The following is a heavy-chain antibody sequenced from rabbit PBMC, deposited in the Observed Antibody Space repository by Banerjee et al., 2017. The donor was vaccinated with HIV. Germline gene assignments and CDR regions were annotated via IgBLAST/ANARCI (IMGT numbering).Heavy chain of an antibody. J-gene: IGHJ4*01. Sequence: QSLEESGGDLVKPGASLTLTCTVSGFSFSSGYDMCWVRQAPGKGPEWIACIDAGSTGNTYYVSWAKGRFTISRTSSTTVTLEMTSLTAADTATYFCARANDGGPFNLWGPGTLVTVS. V-gene: IGHV1S40*01. CDR2: IDAGSTGNT. D-gene: IGHD2-1*01. CDR3: ARANDGGPFNL. CDR1: GFSFSSGYD.